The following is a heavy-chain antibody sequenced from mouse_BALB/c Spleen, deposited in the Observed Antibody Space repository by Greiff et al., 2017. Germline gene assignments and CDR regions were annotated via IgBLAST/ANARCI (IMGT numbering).Heavy chain of an antibody. CDR1: GYSITSGYY. V-gene: IGHV3-6*02. D-gene: IGHD1-2*01. J-gene: IGHJ3*01. Sequence: EVQLQQSGPGLVKPSQSLSLTCSVTGYSITSGYYWNWIRQFPGNKLEWMGYISYDGSNNYNPSLKNRISITRDTSKNQFFLKLNSVTTEDTATYYCAREITTATFAYWGQGTLVTVSA. CDR3: AREITTATFAY. CDR2: ISYDGSN.